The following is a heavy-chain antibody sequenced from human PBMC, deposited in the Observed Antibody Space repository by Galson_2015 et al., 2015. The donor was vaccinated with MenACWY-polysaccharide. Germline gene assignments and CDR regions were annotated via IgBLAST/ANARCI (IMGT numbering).Heavy chain of an antibody. Sequence: ETLSLTCTVSGGSISSSSYYWGWIRQPPGKGLEWIGSIYYSGSTYYNPSLKSRVTISVDTSKNQFSLKLSSVTAADTAVYYCARDSSGWLTRFDPWGQGTLVTVSS. CDR1: GGSISSSSYY. CDR2: IYYSGST. D-gene: IGHD6-19*01. CDR3: ARDSSGWLTRFDP. J-gene: IGHJ5*02. V-gene: IGHV4-39*07.